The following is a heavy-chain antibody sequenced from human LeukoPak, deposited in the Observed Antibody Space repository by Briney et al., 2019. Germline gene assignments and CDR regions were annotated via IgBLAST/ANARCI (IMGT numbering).Heavy chain of an antibody. Sequence: PSETLSLTCTVSGYAITSGGFSWNWLRQPPGKGLAWIGCIYDRGPAYYNPSLKSRFTISVDRPKNQFFLNVTSLTAADTAVYYCARAYYYEPTSDPWGLGTLVTVSS. J-gene: IGHJ5*02. CDR2: IYDRGPA. CDR1: GYAITSGGFS. V-gene: IGHV4-30-2*01. D-gene: IGHD3-22*01. CDR3: ARAYYYEPTSDP.